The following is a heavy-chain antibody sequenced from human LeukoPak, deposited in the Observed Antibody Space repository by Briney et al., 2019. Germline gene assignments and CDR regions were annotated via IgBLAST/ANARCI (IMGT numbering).Heavy chain of an antibody. CDR3: ARKYDILTGQSNWFDP. CDR1: GYTFTGYY. Sequence: ASVKVSCMASGYTFTGYYLHSVRQAPGQGLEWMGWINPNSGGTKYPQKFQGRVTMTRDTSISTAYLEVSRLRSDDTAVYYCARKYDILTGQSNWFDPWGQGTLVTVSS. D-gene: IGHD3-9*01. CDR2: INPNSGGT. V-gene: IGHV1-2*02. J-gene: IGHJ5*02.